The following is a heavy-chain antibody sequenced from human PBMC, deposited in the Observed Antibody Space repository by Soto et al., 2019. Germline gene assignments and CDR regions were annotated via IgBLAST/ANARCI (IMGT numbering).Heavy chain of an antibody. CDR2: INAYNGKT. CDR1: GYTFTSYG. Sequence: QVQLVQSGAEVKKPGASVKVSCKASGYTFTSYGISWVRQAPGQGLEWMGWINAYNGKTQYAQKRQGRLTSTTDTSTSTAYMELRSLSSDDTAVYYCAGVKSVAGGKYYFDYWGQGTLVTVSS. D-gene: IGHD6-13*01. V-gene: IGHV1-18*01. J-gene: IGHJ4*02. CDR3: AGVKSVAGGKYYFDY.